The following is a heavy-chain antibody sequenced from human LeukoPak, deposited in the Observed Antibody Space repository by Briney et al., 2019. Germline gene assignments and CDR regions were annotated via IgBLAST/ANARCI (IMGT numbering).Heavy chain of an antibody. CDR3: AREPRQIAVAGTLDY. J-gene: IGHJ4*02. Sequence: GGSLRLSCAASGFTFSSYVMQWVRQDPGKGLEWVAVISHVGTNKYYAVSVKGRFTISRDNYENTLYLQMNSLRGEDTAMYYCAREPRQIAVAGTLDYWGQGTLVTVSS. D-gene: IGHD6-19*01. CDR1: GFTFSSYV. CDR2: ISHVGTNK. V-gene: IGHV3-30-3*01.